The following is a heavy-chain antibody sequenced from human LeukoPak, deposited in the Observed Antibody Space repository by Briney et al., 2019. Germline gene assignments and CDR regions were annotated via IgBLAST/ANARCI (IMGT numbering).Heavy chain of an antibody. D-gene: IGHD6-13*01. CDR1: SGSISSYY. J-gene: IGHJ4*02. CDR3: ARDSGSSWYPHFDY. Sequence: ETLSLTCTVSSGSISSYYWSWVRQAPGKGLEWVSSISSSSSYIYYADSVKGRFTISRDNAKNSLYLRMNSLRAEDTAVYYCARDSGSSWYPHFDYWGQGTLVTVSS. V-gene: IGHV3-21*01. CDR2: ISSSSSYI.